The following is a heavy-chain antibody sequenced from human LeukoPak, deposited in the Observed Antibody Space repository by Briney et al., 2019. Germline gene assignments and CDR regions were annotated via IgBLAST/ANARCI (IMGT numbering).Heavy chain of an antibody. CDR3: ARVGVMVYARAYHYYMDV. CDR1: GGSFSGYY. Sequence: SETLSLTCAVYGGSFSGYYWSWIRQPPGKGLEWIGEINHSGSTNYNPSLKSRVTISVDTSKNQFSLKLSSVTAADTAVYYCARVGVMVYARAYHYYMDVWGKGTTVTVSS. CDR2: INHSGST. J-gene: IGHJ6*03. D-gene: IGHD2-8*01. V-gene: IGHV4-34*01.